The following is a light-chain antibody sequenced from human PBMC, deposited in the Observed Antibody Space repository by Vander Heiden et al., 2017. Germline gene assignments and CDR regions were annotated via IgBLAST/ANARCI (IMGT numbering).Light chain of an antibody. J-gene: IGKJ4*01. CDR2: GAS. V-gene: IGKV1-5*03. Sequence: DIQMTQSPATLSASVGDRVNIPCRASQGITTWLDWYHQKAGKAPQVLIYGASTLESCISSRCSGSGSGTEFTRTISNLQPEDLGTYYCQQYDNYPLTFGGGTKVEIK. CDR3: QQYDNYPLT. CDR1: QGITTW.